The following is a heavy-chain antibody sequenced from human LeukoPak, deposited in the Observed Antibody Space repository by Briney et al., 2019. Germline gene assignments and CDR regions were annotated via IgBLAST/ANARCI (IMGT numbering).Heavy chain of an antibody. J-gene: IGHJ4*02. CDR2: IIPIFGTA. V-gene: IGHV1-69*13. D-gene: IGHD3-3*01. CDR3: ASLTYYDFWSGYYTWNYFDY. CDR1: GGTFSSYA. Sequence: SVKVSCKASGGTFSSYAISWVRQAPGQGLGWMGGIIPIFGTANYAQKFQGRVTITADESTSTAYMELSSLRSEDTAVYYCASLTYYDFWSGYYTWNYFDYWGQGTLVTVSS.